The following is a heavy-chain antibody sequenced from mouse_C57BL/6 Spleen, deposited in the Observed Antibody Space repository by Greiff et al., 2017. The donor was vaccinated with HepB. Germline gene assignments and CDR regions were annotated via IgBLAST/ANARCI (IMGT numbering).Heavy chain of an antibody. V-gene: IGHV5-17*01. CDR2: ISSSSSTI. D-gene: IGHD4-1*01. CDR3: AKLGRGDY. J-gene: IGHJ4*01. CDR1: GFTFSDYG. Sequence: EVKLMESGGGLVKPGGSLKLSCAASGFTFSDYGLHWVRQAPEKGLEWVAFISSSSSTIYYAGTVKGRFTISRDNAKNTLFLQMTSLRSEDTAMYDCAKLGRGDYWGQGTSVTVSS.